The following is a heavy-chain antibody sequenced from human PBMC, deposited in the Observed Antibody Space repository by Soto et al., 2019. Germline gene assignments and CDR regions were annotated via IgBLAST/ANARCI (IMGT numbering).Heavy chain of an antibody. V-gene: IGHV4-39*01. D-gene: IGHD6-13*01. CDR3: ARRGIAAAGIDY. Sequence: QLQLQESGPGLVKPSETLSLTCTVSSGSISTSYYWGWVRQPPGKGLEWIASIFYTGSTYYNPSLKSRASISVDTSKNQFSLKLSSVTAADTAVFYCARRGIAAAGIDYWGQGTLVTVSS. J-gene: IGHJ4*02. CDR2: IFYTGST. CDR1: SGSISTSYY.